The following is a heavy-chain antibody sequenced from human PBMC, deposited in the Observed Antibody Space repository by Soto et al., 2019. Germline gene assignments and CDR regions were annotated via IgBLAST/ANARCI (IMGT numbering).Heavy chain of an antibody. Sequence: PGGSLRLSCAAPGFTFDDYAMHWVRQAPGKGLEWVSGISWNSGSIGYADSVKGRFTISRDNAKNSLYLQMNSLRAEDTALYYCAKDRGGSSGWHLGYYFDYWGQGTLVTVSS. J-gene: IGHJ4*02. CDR1: GFTFDDYA. D-gene: IGHD6-19*01. CDR2: ISWNSGSI. CDR3: AKDRGGSSGWHLGYYFDY. V-gene: IGHV3-9*01.